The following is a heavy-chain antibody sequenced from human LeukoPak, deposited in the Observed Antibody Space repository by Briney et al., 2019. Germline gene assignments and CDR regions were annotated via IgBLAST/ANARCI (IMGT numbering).Heavy chain of an antibody. J-gene: IGHJ4*02. CDR3: AKDKVQELQGVYNY. D-gene: IGHD2-8*01. CDR1: GFTFSNYG. Sequence: PGGSLRLSCEASGFTFSNYGMHWVRQAPGKGLEWVAFIRYDGREKNYADSVMGRFTISRDNSKSMMYLQMNSLSPEDTAVYYCAKDKVQELQGVYNYWGQGTLVTVSS. V-gene: IGHV3-30*02. CDR2: IRYDGREK.